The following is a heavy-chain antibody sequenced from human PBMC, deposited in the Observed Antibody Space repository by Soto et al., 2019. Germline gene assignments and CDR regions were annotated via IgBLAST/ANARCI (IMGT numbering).Heavy chain of an antibody. CDR1: GYTLTALS. V-gene: IGHV1-24*01. D-gene: IGHD6-6*01. J-gene: IGHJ5*02. Sequence: GASVKVSCKVSGYTLTALSMHWVRQAPGKGLEWMGGFDPEDGETIYAQKFQGRVTMTEDTSTDAAYMELSSLRSEDTAVYYCATELSREGSYWFDAWGQGTLVTVSS. CDR3: ATELSREGSYWFDA. CDR2: FDPEDGET.